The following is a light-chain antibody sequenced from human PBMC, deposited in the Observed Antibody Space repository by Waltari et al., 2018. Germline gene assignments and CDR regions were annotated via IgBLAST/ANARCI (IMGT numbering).Light chain of an antibody. CDR2: AAS. V-gene: IGKV1-39*01. J-gene: IGKJ4*01. CDR3: QQSYNLPFT. Sequence: DFQMTQSPSSLFASVGDSVTITCRASQSISTFLNWYQQKPRKAPKLLIYAASSLHSGDPSRFSGSGSGTDFTLSISSLQREDFATYYCQQSYNLPFTFGGGTKVEIK. CDR1: QSISTF.